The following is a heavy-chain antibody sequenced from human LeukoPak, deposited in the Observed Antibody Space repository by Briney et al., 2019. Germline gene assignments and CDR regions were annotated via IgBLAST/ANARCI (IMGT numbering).Heavy chain of an antibody. CDR3: ARHSRFLEWLSYYYMGV. Sequence: SETLSLTCAVYGGSFSGYYWSWIRQPPGKGLEWIGYIYTSGSTNYNPSLKSRVTISVDTSKNQFSLKLSSVTAADTAVYYCARHSRFLEWLSYYYMGVWGKGTTVTVSS. CDR1: GGSFSGYY. V-gene: IGHV4-4*09. J-gene: IGHJ6*03. D-gene: IGHD3-3*01. CDR2: IYTSGST.